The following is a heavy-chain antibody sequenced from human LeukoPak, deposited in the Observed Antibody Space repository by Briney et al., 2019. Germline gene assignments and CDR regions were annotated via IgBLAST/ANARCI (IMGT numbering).Heavy chain of an antibody. D-gene: IGHD2-15*01. V-gene: IGHV4-61*02. J-gene: IGHJ6*03. CDR1: GGSISSGSYY. Sequence: SETLSLTCTVSGGSISSGSYYWSWIRQPAGKGLEWIGRIYTSGSTNYNPSLKSRVTISVGTSKNQFSLKLSSVTAADTAVYYCARGAREVVVAATRTTYYYYYMDVWGKGTTVTISS. CDR3: ARGAREVVVAATRTTYYYYYMDV. CDR2: IYTSGST.